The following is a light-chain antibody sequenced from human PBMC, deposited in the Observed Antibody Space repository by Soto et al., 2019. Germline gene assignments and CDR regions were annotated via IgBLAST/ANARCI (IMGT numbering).Light chain of an antibody. J-gene: IGLJ2*01. CDR2: ADN. CDR1: TSNIGTKT. Sequence: QSALTQPPSASGTPGQRVTVSCSGTTSNIGTKTVNWYQHLPGTAPILLIYADNQRPSGVPDRFSGSKSGTSASLAISGLQSDDEADYYCSAWDDSLNGVVFGGGTKLTVL. V-gene: IGLV1-44*01. CDR3: SAWDDSLNGVV.